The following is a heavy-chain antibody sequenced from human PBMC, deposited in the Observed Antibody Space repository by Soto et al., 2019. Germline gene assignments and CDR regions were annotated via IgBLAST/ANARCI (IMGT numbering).Heavy chain of an antibody. CDR2: INNKRGGT. J-gene: IGHJ4*02. Sequence: AGVKVSCKESGYSFTGYYMHWRGQAAGQGDEGGGWINNKRGGTNYAQKFQGRVTMTRDTSISTAYMALSRLRSADTAVYYCAISPPPTAYDYGDYFYFAYWGQGPRVTSPQ. CDR1: GYSFTGYY. CDR3: AISPPPTAYDYGDYFYFAY. D-gene: IGHD4-17*01. V-gene: IGHV1-2*02.